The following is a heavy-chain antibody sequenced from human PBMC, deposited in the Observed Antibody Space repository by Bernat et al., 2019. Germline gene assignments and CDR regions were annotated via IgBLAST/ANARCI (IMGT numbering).Heavy chain of an antibody. Sequence: QVQLVQSGAEVKKPVSSVKVSCKASGGTFSSYAISWVRQAPGQGLEWVGRIIPILGIANYAQKFQGSVTITADKATSRAYMELSSLRSEDTAVYYCARERYCSSTSCYRYYYYGMDAWGQGTKVTVSS. CDR1: GGTFSSYA. D-gene: IGHD2-2*01. V-gene: IGHV1-69*04. CDR3: ARERYCSSTSCYRYYYYGMDA. CDR2: IIPILGIA. J-gene: IGHJ6*02.